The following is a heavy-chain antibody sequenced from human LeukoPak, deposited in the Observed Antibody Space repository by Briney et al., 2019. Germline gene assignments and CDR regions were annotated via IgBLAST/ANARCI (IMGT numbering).Heavy chain of an antibody. CDR3: AKAVLPVVVGTATKN. Sequence: PGGSLRLSCAASGFTFSSYAMTWVRQAPGKGLEWVSTIHGSGTGTYYADSVKGRFTISRDNSKNTLYLQMNSLTAEDAAVYYCAKAVLPVVVGTATKNWGQGTLVTVSS. V-gene: IGHV3-23*01. J-gene: IGHJ4*02. CDR1: GFTFSSYA. CDR2: IHGSGTGT. D-gene: IGHD2-15*01.